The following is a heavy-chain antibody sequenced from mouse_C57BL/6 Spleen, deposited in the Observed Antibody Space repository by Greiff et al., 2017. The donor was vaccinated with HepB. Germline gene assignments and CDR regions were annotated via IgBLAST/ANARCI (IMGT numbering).Heavy chain of an antibody. CDR1: GFTFSNYW. CDR2: IRLKSDNYAT. D-gene: IGHD1-1*01. CDR3: TAFTTVVATFDY. Sequence: EVQGVESGGGLVQPGGSMKLSCVASGFTFSNYWMNWVRQSPEKGLEWVAQIRLKSDNYATHYAESVKGRFTISRDDSKSSVYLQMNNLRAEDTGIYYCTAFTTVVATFDYWGQGTTLTVSS. J-gene: IGHJ2*01. V-gene: IGHV6-3*01.